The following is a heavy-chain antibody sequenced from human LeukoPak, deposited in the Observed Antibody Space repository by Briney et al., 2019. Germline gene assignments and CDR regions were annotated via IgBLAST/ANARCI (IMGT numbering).Heavy chain of an antibody. J-gene: IGHJ5*02. CDR1: GGTSSSYA. CDR2: ISAYNGNT. V-gene: IGHV1-18*01. Sequence: GASVKVSCKASGGTSSSYAISWVRQAPGQGLEWMGWISAYNGNTNYAQKLQGRVTMTTDTSTSTAYMELRSLRSDDTAVYYCARDLSSSWYNWFDPWGQGTLVTVSS. D-gene: IGHD6-13*01. CDR3: ARDLSSSWYNWFDP.